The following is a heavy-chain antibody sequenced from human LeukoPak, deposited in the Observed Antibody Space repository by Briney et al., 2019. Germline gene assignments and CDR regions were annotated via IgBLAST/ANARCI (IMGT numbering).Heavy chain of an antibody. J-gene: IGHJ4*02. CDR1: GGSISSSSYY. D-gene: IGHD4-23*01. CDR3: ARRGATVVTPDN. CDR2: IYYSGST. Sequence: SETLSLTCTVSGGSISSSSYYWGWIRQPPGKGLEWIGSIYYSGSTYYNPSLKSRVTISVDTSKNQFSLKLSSVTAADTAVYYCARRGATVVTPDNWGQGTLVTVSS. V-gene: IGHV4-39*01.